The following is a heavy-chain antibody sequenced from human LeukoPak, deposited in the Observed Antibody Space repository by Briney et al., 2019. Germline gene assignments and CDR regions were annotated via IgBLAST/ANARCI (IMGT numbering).Heavy chain of an antibody. Sequence: PGGSLRLSCAASGFTFDDYGMSWVRQAPGRGLEWVSGINWNGGSTGYADSVKGRFTISRDNAKNSLYLQMNSLRAEDTAVYYCARGLPSYSSSWYRGSEYFQHWGQGTLVTGSS. CDR2: INWNGGST. D-gene: IGHD6-13*01. V-gene: IGHV3-20*04. J-gene: IGHJ1*01. CDR3: ARGLPSYSSSWYRGSEYFQH. CDR1: GFTFDDYG.